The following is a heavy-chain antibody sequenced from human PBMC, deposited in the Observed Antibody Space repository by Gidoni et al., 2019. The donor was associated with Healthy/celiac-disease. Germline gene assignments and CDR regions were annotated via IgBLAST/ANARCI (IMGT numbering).Heavy chain of an antibody. CDR3: ERGRGGWYGDAFDI. CDR1: GGSFRGYY. J-gene: IGHJ3*02. V-gene: IGHV4-34*01. Sequence: QVQLQQWGAGLLKPSATLSLTCAVYGGSFRGYYGSWRRQPPGKGVEWIGELNHSGSTNHNPSLKGRVTISVYTSKNQFSLKLSSVTAADTAVYYCERGRGGWYGDAFDIWGQGTMVTVSS. CDR2: LNHSGST. D-gene: IGHD6-19*01.